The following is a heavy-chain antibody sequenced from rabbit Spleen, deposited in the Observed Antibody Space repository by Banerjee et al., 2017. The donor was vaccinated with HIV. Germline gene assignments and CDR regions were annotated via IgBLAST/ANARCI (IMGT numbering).Heavy chain of an antibody. Sequence: QLTETGGGLVQPGGSLTLSCKASGIDFTNYYITWVRQAPGKGLEWIGIIYAARGTTDYASWVNGRFTISSDNAQSTVDLKMTSLTAADTATYFCARAIVPWLGLTRLDLWGQGTLVTVS. V-gene: IGHV1S7*01. CDR2: IYAARGTT. J-gene: IGHJ3*01. CDR1: GIDFTNYY. CDR3: ARAIVPWLGLTRLDL. D-gene: IGHD4-1*01.